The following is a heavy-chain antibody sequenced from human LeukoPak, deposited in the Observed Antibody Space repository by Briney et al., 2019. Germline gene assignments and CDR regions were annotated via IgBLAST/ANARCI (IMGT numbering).Heavy chain of an antibody. CDR1: GFTFSSNS. V-gene: IGHV3-53*01. CDR2: IYSDNT. Sequence: GGSLRLSCTVSGFTFSSNSMSWVRQAPGKGLEWVSFIYSDNTHYSDSVKGRFTISRDDSKNTLYLQMNSLRAEDTAVYYCARRAGAYSHPYDYWGQGTLVTVSS. D-gene: IGHD4/OR15-4a*01. J-gene: IGHJ4*02. CDR3: ARRAGAYSHPYDY.